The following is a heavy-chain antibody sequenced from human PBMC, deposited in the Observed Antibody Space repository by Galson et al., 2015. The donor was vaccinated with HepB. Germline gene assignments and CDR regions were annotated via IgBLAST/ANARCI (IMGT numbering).Heavy chain of an antibody. CDR3: ARDTDYYGSGSHPYGMDV. Sequence: SVKVSCKASGYTFTGYYTHWVRQAPGQGLEWMGWINPNSGGTNYAQKFQGWVTMTRDTSISTAYMELSRLRSDDTAVYYCARDTDYYGSGSHPYGMDVWGQGTTVTVSS. V-gene: IGHV1-2*04. J-gene: IGHJ6*02. D-gene: IGHD3-10*01. CDR1: GYTFTGYY. CDR2: INPNSGGT.